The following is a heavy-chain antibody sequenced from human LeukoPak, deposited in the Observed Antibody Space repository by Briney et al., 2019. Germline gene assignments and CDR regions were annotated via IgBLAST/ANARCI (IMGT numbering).Heavy chain of an antibody. V-gene: IGHV4-59*01. D-gene: IGHD3-10*01. CDR3: ARGGYYGSGNDFRFDP. J-gene: IGHJ5*02. CDR2: IHYTGST. CDR1: GGSISSYY. Sequence: SETLSLTCTVSGGSISSYYWSWIRQSPGKGLECIGYIHYTGSTIYNPSLKSRVTISVETFKNQFSLKLKSVTAADTAVYYCARGGYYGSGNDFRFDPWGQGTLVTVSS.